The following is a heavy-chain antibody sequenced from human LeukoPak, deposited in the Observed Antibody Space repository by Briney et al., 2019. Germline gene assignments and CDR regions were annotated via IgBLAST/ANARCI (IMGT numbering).Heavy chain of an antibody. D-gene: IGHD3-22*01. J-gene: IGHJ5*02. Sequence: PSETLSLTCTVSGGSISSHYWSWIRQPAGKGLEWIGRIYTSGSTNYNPSLKSRVTMSVDTSKNQFSLKLSSVTAADTAVYYCARGAGIPYYYDSSAPRGVDNWFDPWGQGTLVTVSS. CDR2: IYTSGST. CDR3: ARGAGIPYYYDSSAPRGVDNWFDP. V-gene: IGHV4-4*07. CDR1: GGSISSHY.